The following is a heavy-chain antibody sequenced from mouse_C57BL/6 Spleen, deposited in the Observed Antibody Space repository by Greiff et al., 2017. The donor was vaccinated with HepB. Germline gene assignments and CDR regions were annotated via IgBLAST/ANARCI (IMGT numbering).Heavy chain of an antibody. D-gene: IGHD1-1*01. CDR3: AREGVYYYGSSRYFDV. J-gene: IGHJ1*03. Sequence: QVQLQHPGAELVKPGASVKLSCKASGYTFTSYWMHWVKQRPGQGLEWIGMIHPNSGSTNYNEKFKSKATLTVDKSSSTAYMQLSSLTSEDSAVYYCAREGVYYYGSSRYFDVWGTGTTVTVSS. CDR1: GYTFTSYW. V-gene: IGHV1-64*01. CDR2: IHPNSGST.